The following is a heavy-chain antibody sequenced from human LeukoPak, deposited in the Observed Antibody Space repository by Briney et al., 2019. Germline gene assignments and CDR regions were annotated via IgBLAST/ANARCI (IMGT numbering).Heavy chain of an antibody. CDR2: IYYSGST. D-gene: IGHD3-10*01. CDR1: GGSISSYY. J-gene: IGHJ5*02. Sequence: PAETLSLTCTVSGGSISSYYWSWLRQPPGKGLEWIGYIYYSGSTNYNPSLKSRVTISVDPSKTQFSLKLSSVTAADTAVYYYARVSFYYGSGSYYSSFDPWGQGTLVTVSS. CDR3: ARVSFYYGSGSYYSSFDP. V-gene: IGHV4-59*01.